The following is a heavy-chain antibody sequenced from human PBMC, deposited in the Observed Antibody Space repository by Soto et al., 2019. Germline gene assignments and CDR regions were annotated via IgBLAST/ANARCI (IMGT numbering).Heavy chain of an antibody. D-gene: IGHD3-3*01. CDR3: ARNRRDFDAFDI. V-gene: IGHV3-33*01. J-gene: IGHJ3*02. Sequence: QVQLVESGGGVVQPGRSLRLSCAASGFTFSSYGMHWVRQAPGKGLEWVAVIWYDGSNKYYADSVKGRFTIYRDNSKNTLYLKMNSLRAEDTAVYYCARNRRDFDAFDIWGQGTMVTVSS. CDR2: IWYDGSNK. CDR1: GFTFSSYG.